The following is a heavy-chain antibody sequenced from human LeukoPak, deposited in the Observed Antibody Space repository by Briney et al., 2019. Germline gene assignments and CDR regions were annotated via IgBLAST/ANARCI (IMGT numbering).Heavy chain of an antibody. Sequence: GGSLRLSCAASGFTFSSYSMNWVRQAPGKGLEWVAVISNDGSNKYFADSVKGRFTISRDNSRNMLYLQMSSLRVEDTAVYYCASLYDSRGEYGDYFDYWGQGTLVTVSS. J-gene: IGHJ4*02. D-gene: IGHD3-22*01. CDR1: GFTFSSYS. V-gene: IGHV3-30*03. CDR2: ISNDGSNK. CDR3: ASLYDSRGEYGDYFDY.